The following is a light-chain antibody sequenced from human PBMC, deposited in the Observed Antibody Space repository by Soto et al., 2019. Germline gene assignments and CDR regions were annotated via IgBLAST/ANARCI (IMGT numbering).Light chain of an antibody. V-gene: IGLV2-8*01. J-gene: IGLJ2*01. CDR2: DVT. CDR3: CSYASSNTLV. CDR1: SSDIGGYNS. Sequence: QSALTQSPSASGSPGQSVTISCTGTSSDIGGYNSVSWYQQHPGKAPKVMIYDVTKRPSGVPDRFSGSKSGNTASLTVSALQAEDEADYYCCSYASSNTLVVGGGTKVTVL.